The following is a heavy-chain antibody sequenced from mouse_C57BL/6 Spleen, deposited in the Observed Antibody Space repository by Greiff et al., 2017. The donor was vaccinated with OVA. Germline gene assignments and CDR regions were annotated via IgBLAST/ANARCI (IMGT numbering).Heavy chain of an antibody. Sequence: LVESGAELVRPGASVTLSCKASGYTFTDYEMHWVKQTPVHGLEWIGAIDPETGGTAYNQKFKGKAILTADKSSSTAYMELRSLTSEDSAVYYCTRPNSNYGFAYWGQGTLVTVSA. CDR2: IDPETGGT. J-gene: IGHJ3*01. CDR1: GYTFTDYE. V-gene: IGHV1-15*01. D-gene: IGHD2-5*01. CDR3: TRPNSNYGFAY.